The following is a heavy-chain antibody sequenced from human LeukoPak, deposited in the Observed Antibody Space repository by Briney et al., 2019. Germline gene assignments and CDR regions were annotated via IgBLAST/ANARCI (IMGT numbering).Heavy chain of an antibody. V-gene: IGHV3-13*04. D-gene: IGHD6-19*01. CDR2: INTAGDT. CDR3: TSAPPGSGWLADN. CDR1: GFTFSRYD. Sequence: GGSLRLSCAASGFTFSRYDMLWVREATAKGLEWVSAINTAGDTFYPGSVRCRFTTSRENAKTSFYLQMNSLRAGDTAVYYCTSAPPGSGWLADNWGQGTLVTVSS. J-gene: IGHJ4*02.